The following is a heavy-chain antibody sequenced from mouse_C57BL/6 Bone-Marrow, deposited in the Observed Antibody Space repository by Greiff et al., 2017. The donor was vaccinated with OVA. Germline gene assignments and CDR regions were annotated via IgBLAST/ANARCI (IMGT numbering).Heavy chain of an antibody. Sequence: EVQLQESVAELVRPGASVKLSCTASGFNIKNTYMHWVKQRPEQGLEWIGRIDPANGNTKYAPKFQGKATITADTSSNTAYLQLSSLTSEDTAIYYSARKLKSLYYAMDYWGQGTSVTVSS. CDR3: ARKLKSLYYAMDY. J-gene: IGHJ4*01. D-gene: IGHD1-3*01. V-gene: IGHV14-3*01. CDR1: GFNIKNTY. CDR2: IDPANGNT.